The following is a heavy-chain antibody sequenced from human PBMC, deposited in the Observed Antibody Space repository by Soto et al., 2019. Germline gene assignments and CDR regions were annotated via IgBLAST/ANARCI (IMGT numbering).Heavy chain of an antibody. V-gene: IGHV3-30*18. CDR3: AKSGLVGATWVDY. CDR2: ISFDGSSK. D-gene: IGHD1-26*01. J-gene: IGHJ4*02. CDR1: GFTCSSYG. Sequence: QVQLVESGGGVVQPGRSLRLSCAASGFTCSSYGIHWVRQAPGKGLELVAVISFDGSSKYYADSVKGRFTISRDNSKSTLYLQMSSLRAEDTAVYYCAKSGLVGATWVDYWGQGTLVTVSS.